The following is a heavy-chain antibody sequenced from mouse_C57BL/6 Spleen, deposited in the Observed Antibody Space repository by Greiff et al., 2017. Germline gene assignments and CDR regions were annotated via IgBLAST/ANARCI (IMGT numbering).Heavy chain of an antibody. V-gene: IGHV1-82*01. D-gene: IGHD3-2*02. CDR3: ARLRQLRLEGFDY. Sequence: VQLQQSGPELVKPGASVKISCKASGYAFSSSWMNWVKQRPGKGLEWIGRIYPGDGDTNYNGKFKGKATLTADKSSSTAYMQLSSLTSEDSAVYFCARLRQLRLEGFDYWGQGTTLTVSS. J-gene: IGHJ2*01. CDR2: IYPGDGDT. CDR1: GYAFSSSW.